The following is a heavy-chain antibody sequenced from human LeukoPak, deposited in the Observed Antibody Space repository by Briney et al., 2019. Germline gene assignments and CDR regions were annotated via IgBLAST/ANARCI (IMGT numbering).Heavy chain of an antibody. CDR3: ARARGSSSSDY. CDR1: GGTFISYT. D-gene: IGHD6-6*01. J-gene: IGHJ4*02. V-gene: IGHV1-69*02. CDR2: IIPILGIA. Sequence: ASVKVSCKAPGGTFISYTISWVRQAPGQGLEWMGRIIPILGIANYAQKFQGRVTITADKSTSTAYMELSSLRSEDTAVYYCARARGSSSSDYWGQGTLVTVSS.